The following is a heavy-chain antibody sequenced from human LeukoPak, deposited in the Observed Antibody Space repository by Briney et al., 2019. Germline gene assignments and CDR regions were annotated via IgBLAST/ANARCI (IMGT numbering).Heavy chain of an antibody. CDR2: IYYSGST. CDR3: ARLLYNWNYCLDP. CDR1: GDSISSSNW. D-gene: IGHD1-20*01. J-gene: IGHJ5*02. V-gene: IGHV4-4*02. Sequence: SGTLSLTCAVSGDSISSSNWWTWVRQPPGRGLEWIGSIYYSGSTYYNPSLKSRVTISVDTSKNQFSLKLSSVTAADTAVYYCARLLYNWNYCLDPWGQGTLVTVSS.